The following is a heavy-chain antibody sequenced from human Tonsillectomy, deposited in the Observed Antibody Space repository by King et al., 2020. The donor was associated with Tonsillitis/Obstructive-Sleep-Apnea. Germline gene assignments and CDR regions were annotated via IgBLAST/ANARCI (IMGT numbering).Heavy chain of an antibody. D-gene: IGHD2-2*01. Sequence: QLQESGPGLVTPSGTLSLTYAVSGGSISSDNWCSWVRQPPGKGLEWIGEMYQSGSTHYNPSLKSRLTISVDKSKKQFSLHLTSVTAADTAVYYCARNRCFGTTCSRSWYFALWGRGTLVTVSS. CDR1: GGSISSDNW. CDR2: MYQSGST. CDR3: ARNRCFGTTCSRSWYFAL. V-gene: IGHV4-4*02. J-gene: IGHJ2*01.